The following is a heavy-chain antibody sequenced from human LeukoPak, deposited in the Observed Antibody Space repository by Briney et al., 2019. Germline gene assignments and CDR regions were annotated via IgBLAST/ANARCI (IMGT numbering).Heavy chain of an antibody. CDR2: MNPNSGNT. CDR1: GYVFTSYG. V-gene: IGHV1-8*03. CDR3: ARGARDTIFGVVIIRGSNWFDP. D-gene: IGHD3-3*01. Sequence: ASVKVSCKASGYVFTSYGISWVRQAPGQGLEWMGWMNPNSGNTGYAQKFQGRVTITRNTSISTAYMELSSLRSEDTAVYYCARGARDTIFGVVIIRGSNWFDPWGQGTLVTVSS. J-gene: IGHJ5*02.